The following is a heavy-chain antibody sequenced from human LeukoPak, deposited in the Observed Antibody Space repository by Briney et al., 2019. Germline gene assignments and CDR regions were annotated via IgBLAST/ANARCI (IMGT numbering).Heavy chain of an antibody. CDR3: ARGTRGSDSSFDF. V-gene: IGHV4-39*07. D-gene: IGHD1-1*01. Sequence: SETLSLTCTVSGGSISSSSYYWGWIRQPPGKGLEWIGSIYYSGSTYYNPSLKSRVTISVDTSKNQFSLKLSSVTAADTAVYYCARGTRGSDSSFDFWGQGTLVTVSS. J-gene: IGHJ4*02. CDR1: GGSISSSSYY. CDR2: IYYSGST.